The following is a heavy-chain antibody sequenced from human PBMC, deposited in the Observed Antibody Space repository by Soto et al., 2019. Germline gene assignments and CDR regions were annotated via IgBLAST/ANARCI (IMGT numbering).Heavy chain of an antibody. Sequence: ASVKVSCKASGYGFTVYHMHWVRQAPGQGLEWMGWINNDSGGTKYAQKFEGRVTMSRDTSINTAYMELNNLISDDTAVYYCAREIRSGYYNHWHLALSGRGTPVTVSA. CDR3: AREIRSGYYNHWHLAL. V-gene: IGHV1-2*02. D-gene: IGHD3-3*01. CDR2: INNDSGGT. CDR1: GYGFTVYH. J-gene: IGHJ2*01.